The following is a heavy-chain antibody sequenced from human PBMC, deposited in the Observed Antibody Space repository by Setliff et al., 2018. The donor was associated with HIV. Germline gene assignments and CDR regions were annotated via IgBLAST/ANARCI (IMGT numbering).Heavy chain of an antibody. D-gene: IGHD2-21*01. J-gene: IGHJ4*02. CDR1: GDSISSSY. CDR3: ARLNFRSDPYYFDY. V-gene: IGHV4-59*08. Sequence: PSETLSLTCSVSGDSISSSYWSWIRQPPGKGLECIGYVHYSGNTNYNPSLKSRLTISVDTSKNQFSLKLSSVTAADTAMYYCARLNFRSDPYYFDYWGQGTLVTVSS. CDR2: VHYSGNT.